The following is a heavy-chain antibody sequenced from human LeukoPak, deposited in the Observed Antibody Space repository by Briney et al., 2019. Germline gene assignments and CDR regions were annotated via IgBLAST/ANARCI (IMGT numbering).Heavy chain of an antibody. J-gene: IGHJ4*02. Sequence: ASVKVSCKASGGTFSSYAISWERQAPGQGLEWMGWIIPILGTANYAQKFQGRVTITADESTSTAYMELSSLRSEDTAVYYCARESLGGAAAGTFYFDYWGQGTLATVSS. V-gene: IGHV1-69*11. CDR3: ARESLGGAAAGTFYFDY. CDR2: IIPILGTA. CDR1: GGTFSSYA. D-gene: IGHD6-13*01.